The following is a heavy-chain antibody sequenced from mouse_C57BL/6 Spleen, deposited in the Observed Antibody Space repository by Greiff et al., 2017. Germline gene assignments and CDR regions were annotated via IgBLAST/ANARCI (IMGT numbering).Heavy chain of an antibody. D-gene: IGHD3-1*01. J-gene: IGHJ1*03. V-gene: IGHV1-69*01. CDR1: GYTFTSYW. CDR2: IDPSDSYT. Sequence: QVQLQQPGAELVMPGASVKLSCKASGYTFTSYWMHWVKQRPGQGLEWIGEIDPSDSYTNYNQKFKGKSTLTVDKSSSTAYMQLSSLTSEDSAVYYCAKRGGYGWYFDVWGTGTTVTVSS. CDR3: AKRGGYGWYFDV.